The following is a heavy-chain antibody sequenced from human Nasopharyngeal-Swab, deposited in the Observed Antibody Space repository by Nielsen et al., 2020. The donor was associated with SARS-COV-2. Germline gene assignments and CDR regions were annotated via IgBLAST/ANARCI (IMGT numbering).Heavy chain of an antibody. CDR3: ARDPRDPQHIVVVTASDAFDI. CDR2: ISAYNGNT. Sequence: ASVKVSCKASGYTFTSYGISWVRQAPGQGLEWMGWISAYNGNTNYAQKLQGRVTMTTDTSTSTAYMELRSLRSDDTAVYYCARDPRDPQHIVVVTASDAFDIWGQGTMVTVSS. D-gene: IGHD2-21*02. J-gene: IGHJ3*02. V-gene: IGHV1-18*01. CDR1: GYTFTSYG.